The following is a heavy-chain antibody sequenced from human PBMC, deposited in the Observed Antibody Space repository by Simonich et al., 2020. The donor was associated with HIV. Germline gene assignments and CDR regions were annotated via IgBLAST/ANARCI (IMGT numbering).Heavy chain of an antibody. D-gene: IGHD3-10*01. CDR3: AKDKGAYYGSGSPVY. Sequence: EVQLVESGGGLVQPGRSLRLSCAASGFTFDDYAMHWVRQAPGRCREWVSGNSCNSGSIGNADSVKGRFTISRDNAKNSLDLQMNSLRAEDTALYYCAKDKGAYYGSGSPVYWGQGTLVTVSS. J-gene: IGHJ4*02. CDR1: GFTFDDYA. V-gene: IGHV3-9*01. CDR2: NSCNSGSI.